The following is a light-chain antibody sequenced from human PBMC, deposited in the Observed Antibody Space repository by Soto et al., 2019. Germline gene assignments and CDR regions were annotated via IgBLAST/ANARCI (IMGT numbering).Light chain of an antibody. V-gene: IGKV1-5*01. CDR3: QKYNSARIT. CDR1: QSISGW. CDR2: DAS. Sequence: DIQMTQSPSSLSASVEDRVIITCRASQSISGWLAWYQQKPGKAPKLLIYDASSLESGVPSRFSGSGSGTEFTLTISSLQPEDVATYYCQKYNSARITFGQGTRLEIK. J-gene: IGKJ5*01.